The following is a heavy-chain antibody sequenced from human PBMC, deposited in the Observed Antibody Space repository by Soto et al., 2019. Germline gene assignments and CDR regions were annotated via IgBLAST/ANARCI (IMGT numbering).Heavy chain of an antibody. D-gene: IGHD6-19*01. V-gene: IGHV1-2*02. CDR1: GYTFTGYY. J-gene: IGHJ5*02. Sequence: ASVKVSCKASGYTFTGYYMHWVRQAPGQGLEWMGWINPNSGGTNYAQKFQGRVTMTRDTSFSTAYMELSRLRSDDTAVYYCARDPKGIAVAGRFDPWGQGTLVTVSS. CDR3: ARDPKGIAVAGRFDP. CDR2: INPNSGGT.